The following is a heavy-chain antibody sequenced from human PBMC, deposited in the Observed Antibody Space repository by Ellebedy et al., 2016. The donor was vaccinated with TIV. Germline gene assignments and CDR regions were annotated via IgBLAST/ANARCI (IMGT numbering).Heavy chain of an antibody. D-gene: IGHD5-18*01. CDR3: ARVSGYSYGYGGGVYPDY. V-gene: IGHV4-34*01. J-gene: IGHJ4*02. CDR2: TNHSGST. CDR1: GGSFSGYY. Sequence: MPSETLSLTCAVYGGSFSGYYWSWIRQPPGKGLEWIGETNHSGSTNYNPSLKRRVTISVDTSKNQFSLKLSSVTAADTAVYYCARVSGYSYGYGGGVYPDYWGQGTLVTVSS.